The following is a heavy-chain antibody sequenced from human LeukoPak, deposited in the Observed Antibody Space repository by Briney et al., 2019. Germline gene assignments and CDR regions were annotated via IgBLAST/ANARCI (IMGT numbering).Heavy chain of an antibody. CDR2: IYYSGST. CDR1: GGSIGSGTYY. J-gene: IGHJ5*02. Sequence: SETLSLTCTVSGGSIGSGTYYWGWIRQSPGKGLEWVGSIYYSGSTNYNPSLKSRVTISVDTSKNQFSLKLSSVTAADTAVYYCARVGNPLVTVFAWFDPWGQGTLVTVSS. CDR3: ARVGNPLVTVFAWFDP. D-gene: IGHD3-3*01. V-gene: IGHV4-39*07.